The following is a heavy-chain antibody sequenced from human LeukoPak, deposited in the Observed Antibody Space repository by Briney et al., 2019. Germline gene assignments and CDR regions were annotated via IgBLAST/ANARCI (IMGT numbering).Heavy chain of an antibody. J-gene: IGHJ4*02. D-gene: IGHD6-19*01. V-gene: IGHV1-3*01. Sequence: ASVKVSCKASGYTFTSYAMHWVRQDPGQRLEWMGWINAGNGDTKYSQKFQGRVTITRDTSASTAYMELSSLRSEDTAVYYCARDTGYSNGWFDYWGQGTLVTVSS. CDR1: GYTFTSYA. CDR2: INAGNGDT. CDR3: ARDTGYSNGWFDY.